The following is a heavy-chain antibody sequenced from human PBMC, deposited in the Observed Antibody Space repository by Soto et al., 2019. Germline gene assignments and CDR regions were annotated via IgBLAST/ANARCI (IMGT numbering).Heavy chain of an antibody. CDR2: IIPIFGTA. CDR3: AKVRYSSPMGYYYGMDV. J-gene: IGHJ6*02. CDR1: RVAFSKFI. D-gene: IGHD6-19*01. Sequence: SVKVSCKASRVAFSKFIVTWVRQAPGLGLEWVGGIIPIFGTANYAQKFQGRATITADESTSTSYMEVNNLRSEDTAVYYCAKVRYSSPMGYYYGMDVWGQGTTVTVSS. V-gene: IGHV1-69*13.